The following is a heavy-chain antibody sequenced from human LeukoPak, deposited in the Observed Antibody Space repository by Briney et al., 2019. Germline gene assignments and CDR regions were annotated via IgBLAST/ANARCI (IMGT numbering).Heavy chain of an antibody. CDR1: GYTFTGYW. V-gene: IGHV5-51*01. Sequence: GESLKISCEGSGYTFTGYWIGWVRQMPGKGLEWMGIIYPGDSDTKYSPSFQGQVTISADKSISSAYLQWSSLKASDTAMYYCARRLYGDDAFDIWGQGTMVTVSS. D-gene: IGHD4-17*01. J-gene: IGHJ3*02. CDR2: IYPGDSDT. CDR3: ARRLYGDDAFDI.